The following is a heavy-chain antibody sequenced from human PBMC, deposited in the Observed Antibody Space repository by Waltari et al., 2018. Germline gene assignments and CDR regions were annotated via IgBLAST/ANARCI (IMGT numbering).Heavy chain of an antibody. CDR3: ARIPAWYGEILNY. V-gene: IGHV1-2*06. J-gene: IGHJ4*02. CDR2: INPNSGGT. D-gene: IGHD3-10*01. Sequence: HWVRQAPGQGLEWMGRINPNSGGTDYAQKFLGRVTMTRDTSTSTAYMELSSLTSDDTAVYYCARIPAWYGEILNYWGQGTLVTVSS.